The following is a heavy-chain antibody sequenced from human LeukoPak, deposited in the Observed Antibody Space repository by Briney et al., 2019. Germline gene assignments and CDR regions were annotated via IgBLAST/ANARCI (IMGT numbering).Heavy chain of an antibody. D-gene: IGHD5-18*01. V-gene: IGHV3-23*01. J-gene: IGHJ4*02. CDR1: GFTFSSYA. Sequence: GGSLRLSCAASGFTFSSYAMSWVRQAPGKGLEWVSAISTSGGSTYYADSVKGRFTISRDNSKNTLYLQMNSLRAEDTAVYYCAKELSEIQLWSYFDYWGQGTLVTVSS. CDR3: AKELSEIQLWSYFDY. CDR2: ISTSGGST.